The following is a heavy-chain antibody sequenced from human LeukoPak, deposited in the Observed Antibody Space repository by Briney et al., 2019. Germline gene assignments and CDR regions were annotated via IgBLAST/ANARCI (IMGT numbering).Heavy chain of an antibody. J-gene: IGHJ4*02. V-gene: IGHV4-39*01. CDR3: ARLPSRRSSGYYYALGY. CDR2: IYYSGST. D-gene: IGHD3-22*01. CDR1: GGSISSSSYY. Sequence: PSETLSLTCTVSGGSISSSSYYWGWIRQPPGKGLEWIGSIYYSGSTYYNPSLKSRVTISVDTSKNQFSLKLSSVTAADTAVYYCARLPSRRSSGYYYALGYWGQGTLVTVSS.